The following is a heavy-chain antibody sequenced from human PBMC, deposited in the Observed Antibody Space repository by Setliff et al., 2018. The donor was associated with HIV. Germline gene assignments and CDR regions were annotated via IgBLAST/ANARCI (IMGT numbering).Heavy chain of an antibody. D-gene: IGHD2-21*01. CDR2: VSQSGST. V-gene: IGHV4-39*01. CDR1: GVSINRTDHY. J-gene: IGHJ5*02. Sequence: PSETLSLTCSVSGVSINRTDHYWGWIRQSPGKRLEWIGSVSQSGSTYYNPSLKSRITISVDRSKSLFSLKLISVTAADQGVYYCARVPVAGANWFDPWGRGTLVTVSS. CDR3: ARVPVAGANWFDP.